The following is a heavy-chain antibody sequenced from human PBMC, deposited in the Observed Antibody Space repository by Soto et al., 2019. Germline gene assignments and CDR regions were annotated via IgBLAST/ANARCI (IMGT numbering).Heavy chain of an antibody. D-gene: IGHD2-8*01. CDR1: GFTFGSPCSHG. V-gene: IGHV3-23*01. J-gene: IGHJ2*01. CDR3: VSWVSAHFD. Sequence: PGGSLRLSCAASGFTFGSPCSHGMRWVRRARGQGAEWLSTSSCNGANTHYGESVHGRFTISKDTSRNTVHLHMNSLRADDTATYFCVSWVSAHFD. CDR2: SSCNGANT.